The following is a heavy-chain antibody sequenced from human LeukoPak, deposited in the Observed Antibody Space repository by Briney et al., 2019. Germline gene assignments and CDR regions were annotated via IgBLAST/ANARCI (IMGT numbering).Heavy chain of an antibody. Sequence: GGSLRLSCAASGFTFSSYAMHWVRQAPGKGLEWVAVISYDGSNKYYADSVKGRFTISRDNSKNTLYLQMNSLRAEDTAVYYCARDSIPGYSSSWGYWGQGTLVTVSS. J-gene: IGHJ4*02. CDR1: GFTFSSYA. CDR2: ISYDGSNK. V-gene: IGHV3-30-3*01. CDR3: ARDSIPGYSSSWGY. D-gene: IGHD6-13*01.